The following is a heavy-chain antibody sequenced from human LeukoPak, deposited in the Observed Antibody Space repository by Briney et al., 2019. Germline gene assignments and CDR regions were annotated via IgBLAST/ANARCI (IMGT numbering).Heavy chain of an antibody. CDR2: IYYSGST. CDR3: GTLLYGSGSYPTRDDAFDI. Sequence: PSETLSLTCTVSGGSISSYYWSWIRQPPGKGLEWIGYIYYSGSTNYNPSLKSRVTISVDTSRNQFSLKLSSVTAADTAVYYCGTLLYGSGSYPTRDDAFDIWGQETMVTVSS. V-gene: IGHV4-59*01. D-gene: IGHD3-10*01. J-gene: IGHJ3*02. CDR1: GGSISSYY.